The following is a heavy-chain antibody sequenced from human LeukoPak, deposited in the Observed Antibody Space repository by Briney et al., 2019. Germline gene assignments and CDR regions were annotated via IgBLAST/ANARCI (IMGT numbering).Heavy chain of an antibody. Sequence: PSQTLSLTCPVSGGSISSGGYYWSWIRQHPGKGLEWIGYTYYSGSTYYNPSLKSRVTISVDTSKNQFSLKLSSVTAADTAVYYCARGGGSSEIDYWGQGTLVTVSS. J-gene: IGHJ4*02. V-gene: IGHV4-31*03. D-gene: IGHD6-6*01. CDR3: ARGGGSSEIDY. CDR2: TYYSGST. CDR1: GGSISSGGYY.